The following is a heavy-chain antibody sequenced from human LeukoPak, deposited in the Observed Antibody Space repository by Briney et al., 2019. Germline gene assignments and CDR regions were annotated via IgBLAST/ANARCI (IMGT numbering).Heavy chain of an antibody. CDR3: AKRYSYCTSTSCYDYYYMDV. D-gene: IGHD2-2*01. V-gene: IGHV3-23*01. J-gene: IGHJ6*03. CDR2: ISYSGGST. Sequence: GGSLRLSCAASGFTFSSYGMSWVRQAPGKGLEWVSGISYSGGSTYYADSVKGRFTISRDSSKNTLYLQMNSLRAEDTAVYFCAKRYSYCTSTSCYDYYYMDVWGKGTTVTISS. CDR1: GFTFSSYG.